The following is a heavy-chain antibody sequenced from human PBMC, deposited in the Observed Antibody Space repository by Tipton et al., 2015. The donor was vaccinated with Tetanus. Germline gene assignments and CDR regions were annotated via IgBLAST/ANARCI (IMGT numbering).Heavy chain of an antibody. CDR1: GGSISSGGYY. D-gene: IGHD2-8*01. V-gene: IGHV4-31*03. Sequence: TLSLTCSVSGGSISSGGYYWTWIRQHPGKGLEWIGYIYYSGSTYYNPSLQSRVTISVDTSKNQFSLKLSSVTAADTAVYYCARDPSGGVRYLDYWGQGTLVTVSS. J-gene: IGHJ4*02. CDR3: ARDPSGGVRYLDY. CDR2: IYYSGST.